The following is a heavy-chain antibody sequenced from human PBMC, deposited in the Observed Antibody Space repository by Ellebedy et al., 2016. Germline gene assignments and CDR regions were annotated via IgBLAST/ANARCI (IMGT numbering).Heavy chain of an antibody. V-gene: IGHV4-38-2*02. CDR3: ARHGSGSYSATELTDAFDI. CDR2: IYHSGST. Sequence: SETLSLTXTVSGDSISNDGYYWGWIRQPPGKGLEWIGSIYHSGSTYYNPSLKSRVTISLDTSKNQFSLKLSSVTAADTAVYYCARHGSGSYSATELTDAFDIWGQGTMVTVSS. J-gene: IGHJ3*02. D-gene: IGHD3-10*01. CDR1: GDSISNDGYY.